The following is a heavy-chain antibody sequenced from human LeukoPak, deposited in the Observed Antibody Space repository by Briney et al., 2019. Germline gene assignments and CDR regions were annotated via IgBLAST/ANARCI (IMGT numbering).Heavy chain of an antibody. CDR1: GFTFSSYE. J-gene: IGHJ3*01. D-gene: IGHD3-3*01. CDR3: ARPRITVFGVVPWAFDV. CDR2: ITNSGKTI. V-gene: IGHV3-48*03. Sequence: PGGSLRLSCAASGFTFSSYEMNWVRQAPGKGLEWISYITNSGKTIYYADSVKGRFTISRDDAKNSLYLQMNSLRAEDTAVYYCARPRITVFGVVPWAFDVWGQGTMVTVSS.